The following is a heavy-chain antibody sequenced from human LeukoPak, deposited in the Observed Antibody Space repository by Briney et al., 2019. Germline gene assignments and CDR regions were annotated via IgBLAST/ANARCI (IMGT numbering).Heavy chain of an antibody. J-gene: IGHJ1*01. V-gene: IGHV1-69*01. D-gene: IGHD1-26*01. CDR2: VIPIFGTA. CDR1: GGTFSTYA. CDR3: ARGPVWELVH. Sequence: SVKVSCKASGGTFSTYAISWVRQAPGQGLEWMGGVIPIFGTANYAQKFQGRVTITADESTSTAYMELSRLRSDDTAVYYCARGPVWELVHWGQGTLVTVSS.